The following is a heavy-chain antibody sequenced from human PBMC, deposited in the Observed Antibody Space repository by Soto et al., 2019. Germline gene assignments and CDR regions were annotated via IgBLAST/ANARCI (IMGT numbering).Heavy chain of an antibody. Sequence: EVQLLESGGGLVQPGGSLRLSCAASGFTFSSYGMSWVGQAPGKGLEWVSAISSSGGSAYYADTVKDRFTISRDNSKTTLYLQMNSLRAEDTAVYYCARGATSPSYWGQGTLVTVSS. CDR2: ISSSGGSA. CDR1: GFTFSSYG. V-gene: IGHV3-23*01. CDR3: ARGATSPSY. J-gene: IGHJ4*02.